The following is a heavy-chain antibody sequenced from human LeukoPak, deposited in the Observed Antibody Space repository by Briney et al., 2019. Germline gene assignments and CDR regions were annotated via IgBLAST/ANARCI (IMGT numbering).Heavy chain of an antibody. V-gene: IGHV1-69*13. CDR2: IIPIFGTA. CDR1: GGTFSSYA. D-gene: IGHD3-22*01. J-gene: IGHJ3*02. CDR3: ASGGYDSSGYYGAFDI. Sequence: SVKVSCKASGGTFSSYAISWVRQAAGQGLEWMGGIIPIFGTANYAQKFQGRVTITADESTSTAYMELSSLRSEDTAVYYCASGGYDSSGYYGAFDIWGQGTMVTVSS.